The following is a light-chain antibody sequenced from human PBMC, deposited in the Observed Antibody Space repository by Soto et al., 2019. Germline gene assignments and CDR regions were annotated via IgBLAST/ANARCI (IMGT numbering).Light chain of an antibody. CDR3: QQYNTYSRT. CDR1: QSISSW. V-gene: IGKV1-5*03. Sequence: DIQMTQSPSTLSASVGDRVTITCRASQSISSWLAWYRQKPGEAPKLLIYEGSTLERGDPSRFSGSGSGTEFTLPISSLQPDDFATFYCQQYNTYSRTFGQGTKVEVK. J-gene: IGKJ1*01. CDR2: EGS.